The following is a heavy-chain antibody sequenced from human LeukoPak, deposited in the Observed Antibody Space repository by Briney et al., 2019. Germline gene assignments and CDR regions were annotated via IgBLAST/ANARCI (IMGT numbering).Heavy chain of an antibody. CDR2: INPNSGGT. Sequence: WASVKVSCKTSGYTFTGYYMHWVRQAPGQGLEWMGRINPNSGGTNYAQKFQGRFTMTRDTSISTAYMELSRLRSDDTAVYYCASSPLTVAGPFDYWGQGTLVTVSS. D-gene: IGHD6-19*01. CDR1: GYTFTGYY. V-gene: IGHV1-2*06. J-gene: IGHJ4*02. CDR3: ASSPLTVAGPFDY.